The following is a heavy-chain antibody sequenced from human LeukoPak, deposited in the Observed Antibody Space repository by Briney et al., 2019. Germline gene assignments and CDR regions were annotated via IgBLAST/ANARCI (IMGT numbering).Heavy chain of an antibody. CDR2: ISSSGSNT. V-gene: IGHV3-23*01. CDR3: AREVISTPSYFDY. Sequence: PGGSLRLSCAASEFTYGMNWVRQAPGKGLECVSAISSSGSNTYYADSVKGRFTISRDNSKNTLYLQMNSLRAEDTAVYYCAREVISTPSYFDYWGQGILVTVSS. J-gene: IGHJ4*02. D-gene: IGHD2-2*01. CDR1: EFTYG.